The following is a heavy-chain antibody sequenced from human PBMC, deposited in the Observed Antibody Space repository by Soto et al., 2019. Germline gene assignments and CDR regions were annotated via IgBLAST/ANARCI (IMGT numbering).Heavy chain of an antibody. D-gene: IGHD2-8*02. CDR1: GFICSSYD. Sequence: PGGSLRLSCAVSGFICSSYDMGWVRQAPGKGLEWVSTILVGGSTHYEDSVRGRFTISRDTSKNTVYLQMNSLTAGDTAVYYCAKATATGGGAFEIYGQGTMVTVSS. J-gene: IGHJ3*02. CDR3: AKATATGGGAFEI. CDR2: ILVGGST. V-gene: IGHV3-23*01.